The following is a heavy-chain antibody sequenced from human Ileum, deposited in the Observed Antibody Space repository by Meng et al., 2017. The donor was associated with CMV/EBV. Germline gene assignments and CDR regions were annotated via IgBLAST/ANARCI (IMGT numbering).Heavy chain of an antibody. Sequence: QLQEAGPGLVKPSQTLSLSVTVSAASIGSGDYYWSWIRQPPGKGLEWIGYIFFSGNTYYNPSLNNRVIISIDTPRNQFSLKVDSVTAADTAVYYCARFRIAALGNLFDPWGHGTLVTVSS. D-gene: IGHD6-13*01. CDR1: AASIGSGDYY. CDR3: ARFRIAALGNLFDP. J-gene: IGHJ5*02. V-gene: IGHV4-30-4*08. CDR2: IFFSGNT.